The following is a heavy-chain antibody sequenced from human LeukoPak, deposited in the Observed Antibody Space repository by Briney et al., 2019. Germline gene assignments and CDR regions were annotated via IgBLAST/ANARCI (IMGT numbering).Heavy chain of an antibody. CDR1: GGSISCFY. CDR3: ARAAPLGYCSGGSCYPRWFDP. D-gene: IGHD2-15*01. CDR2: IHYSGST. V-gene: IGHV4-59*01. J-gene: IGHJ5*02. Sequence: SEALALTCTGPGGSISCFYWRWIRQTPGKGLEWIGDIHYSGSTNYTPSLKSRVTISVDTSKNQFSLKLSSVTAADTAVYYCARAAPLGYCSGGSCYPRWFDPWGQGTLVTVSS.